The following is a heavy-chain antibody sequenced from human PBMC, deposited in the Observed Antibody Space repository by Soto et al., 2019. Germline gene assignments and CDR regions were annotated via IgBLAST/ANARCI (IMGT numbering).Heavy chain of an antibody. CDR1: GGTFSSSA. CDR3: ATSGGGYCSSTSCYWGYYYYGMDV. Sequence: PVKVSCKASGGTFSSSAISWVRQAPGQGLEWMGGIIPIFGTANSAQKFQGRVTITADESTSTAYMELSSLRAEDTAVYYCATSGGGYCSSTSCYWGYYYYGMDVWGQGTTVTVSS. J-gene: IGHJ6*02. D-gene: IGHD2-2*01. CDR2: IIPIFGTA. V-gene: IGHV1-69*13.